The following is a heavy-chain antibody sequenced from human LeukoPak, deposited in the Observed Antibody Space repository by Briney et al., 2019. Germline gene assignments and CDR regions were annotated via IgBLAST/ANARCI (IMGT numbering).Heavy chain of an antibody. V-gene: IGHV4-31*03. J-gene: IGHJ4*02. Sequence: PSQTLSLTCTVSGGSISSGGYYWSWIRQHPGKGLEWIGYIYYSGSTYYNPSLKSRVTISVDTSKNQFSLKLSSVTAADTAVYYCARSVIAARVFDYWGQGTLVTVSS. CDR2: IYYSGST. CDR1: GGSISSGGYY. CDR3: ARSVIAARVFDY. D-gene: IGHD6-6*01.